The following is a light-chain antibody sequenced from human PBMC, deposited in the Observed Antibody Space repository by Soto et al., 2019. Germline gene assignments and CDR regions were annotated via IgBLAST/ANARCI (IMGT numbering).Light chain of an antibody. J-gene: IGLJ3*02. Sequence: QSALTQPPSASGSPGQSVAISCTGTSSDVGGYNYVSWYQQHPGKAPKLMIYEVNKRPSGVPDRFSGSKSGNTASLTVSGLQAEDEAEYYCCSYASSYTWVFGGGTKVTVL. CDR3: CSYASSYTWV. CDR2: EVN. CDR1: SSDVGGYNY. V-gene: IGLV2-8*01.